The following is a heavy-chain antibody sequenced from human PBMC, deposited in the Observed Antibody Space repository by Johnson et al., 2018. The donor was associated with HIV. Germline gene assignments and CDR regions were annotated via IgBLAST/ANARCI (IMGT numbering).Heavy chain of an antibody. V-gene: IGHV3-53*01. CDR1: GFTVSSNY. CDR2: IYSGGST. J-gene: IGHJ3*02. D-gene: IGHD3-22*01. Sequence: MQLVESGGGLIQPGGSLRLSCAASGFTVSSNYMSWVRQAPGKGLEWVSVIYSGGSTYYADSVKGRFTISRDNSKNTLYLQMNSMRAEDTAVYYCAREYYYESPEAFDILGQGTMVTVSS. CDR3: AREYYYESPEAFDI.